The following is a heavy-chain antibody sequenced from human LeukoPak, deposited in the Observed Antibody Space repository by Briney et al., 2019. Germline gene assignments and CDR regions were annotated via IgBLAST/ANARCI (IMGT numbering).Heavy chain of an antibody. J-gene: IGHJ5*02. V-gene: IGHV1-69*04. CDR2: IIPILGIA. CDR1: GGTFSSYA. Sequence: SVKVSCKASGGTFSSYAISWVRQAPGQGLEWMGRIIPILGIANYAQKFQGRVTITADKSTSTAYMELSSLRSEDTAVYYCARDYVGHGDYVGDLLYNWFDPWGQGTLVTVSS. CDR3: ARDYVGHGDYVGDLLYNWFDP. D-gene: IGHD4-17*01.